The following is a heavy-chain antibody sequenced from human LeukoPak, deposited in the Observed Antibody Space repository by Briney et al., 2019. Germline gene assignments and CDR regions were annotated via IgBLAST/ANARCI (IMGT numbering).Heavy chain of an antibody. J-gene: IGHJ5*02. CDR1: GGSISSSSYY. CDR3: ASHIVVVVAATVNWFDP. V-gene: IGHV4-39*01. Sequence: SETLSLTCTVSGGSISSSSYYWGWIRQPPGKGLEWIGSIYYSGSTYYNPSLKSRVTISADTSKNQFSLKLSSVTAADTAVYYCASHIVVVVAATVNWFDPWGQGTLVTVFS. CDR2: IYYSGST. D-gene: IGHD2-15*01.